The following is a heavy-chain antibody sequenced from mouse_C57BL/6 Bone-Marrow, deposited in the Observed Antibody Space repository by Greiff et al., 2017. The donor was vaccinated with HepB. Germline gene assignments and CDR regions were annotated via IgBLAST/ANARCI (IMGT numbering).Heavy chain of an antibody. CDR2: ISYDGSN. Sequence: VQLKESGPGLVKPSQSLSLTCSVTGYSITSGYYWNWIRQFPGNKLEWMGYISYDGSNNYNPSLKNRISITRDTSKNQFFLKLNSVTTEDTATYYCARDRTFFFDYWGQGTTLTVSS. V-gene: IGHV3-6*01. J-gene: IGHJ2*01. CDR1: GYSITSGYY. CDR3: ARDRTFFFDY.